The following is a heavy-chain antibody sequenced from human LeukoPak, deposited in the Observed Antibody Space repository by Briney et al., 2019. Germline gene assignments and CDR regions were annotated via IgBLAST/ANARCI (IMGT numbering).Heavy chain of an antibody. V-gene: IGHV3-23*01. D-gene: IGHD3-10*02. CDR2: ISGSGGST. CDR3: AELGITMIGGV. CDR1: GFTFSSYA. J-gene: IGHJ6*04. Sequence: PGGSLRPSCAASGFTFSSYAMSWVRQAPGKGLEWVSAISGSGGSTYYADSVKGRFTISRDNAKNSLYLQMNSLRAEDTAVYYCAELGITMIGGVWGKGTTVTISS.